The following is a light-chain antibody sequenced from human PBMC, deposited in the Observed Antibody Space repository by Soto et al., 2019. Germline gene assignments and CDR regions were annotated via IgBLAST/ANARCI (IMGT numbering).Light chain of an antibody. Sequence: DIQMTQSPSSLSASVGDRVTLTCRASQGIGTSLAWFQQKPGKAPQSLIYAASTLQSGVPARFSGSGSGTDFTLTITSLQDEDFATYYCEQYNSYPFTFGGGTKVEI. CDR2: AAS. V-gene: IGKV1-16*01. CDR1: QGIGTS. J-gene: IGKJ4*01. CDR3: EQYNSYPFT.